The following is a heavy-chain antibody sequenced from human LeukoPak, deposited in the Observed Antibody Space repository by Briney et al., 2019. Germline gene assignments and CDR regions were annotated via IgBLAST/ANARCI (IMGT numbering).Heavy chain of an antibody. D-gene: IGHD3-9*01. J-gene: IGHJ4*02. CDR3: ARASYDFLTAYYIDY. CDR2: VHHSGRT. Sequence: PSETLSLTCTVSGVSVSGSHWWSWVRQTPTQGLEWIGEVHHSGRTNLHPSLESRVVISIDKSNNQVSLKLTSVTPADTAVYFCARASYDFLTAYYIDYWGQGTLVTVSS. CDR1: GVSVSGSHW. V-gene: IGHV4-4*02.